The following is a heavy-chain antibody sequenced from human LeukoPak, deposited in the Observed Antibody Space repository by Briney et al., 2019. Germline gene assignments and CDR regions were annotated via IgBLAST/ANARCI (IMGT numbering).Heavy chain of an antibody. Sequence: GGSLRLSCAASGFTVSSDYMTWVRQAPGKGLEWVSSIDGTGSTNYADSVRGRFTIFRDNSKNTLYLQMNSLRAEDTAIYYCARDASGSRPNYWGQGTLVTVTS. J-gene: IGHJ4*02. CDR2: IDGTGST. D-gene: IGHD3-10*01. CDR3: ARDASGSRPNY. V-gene: IGHV3-53*01. CDR1: GFTVSSDY.